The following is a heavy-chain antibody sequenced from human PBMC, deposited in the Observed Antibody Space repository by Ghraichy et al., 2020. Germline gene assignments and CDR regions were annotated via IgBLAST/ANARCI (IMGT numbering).Heavy chain of an antibody. CDR3: ARDSEPGGYTKLDAFDI. CDR1: GYSISSGYY. J-gene: IGHJ3*02. CDR2: IYHSGST. Sequence: SETLSLTCAVSGYSISSGYYWGWIRQPPGKGLEWIGSIYHSGSTYYNPSLKSRVTISVDTSKNQFSLKLSSVTAADTAVYYCARDSEPGGYTKLDAFDIWGQGTMVTVSS. V-gene: IGHV4-38-2*02. D-gene: IGHD2-2*02.